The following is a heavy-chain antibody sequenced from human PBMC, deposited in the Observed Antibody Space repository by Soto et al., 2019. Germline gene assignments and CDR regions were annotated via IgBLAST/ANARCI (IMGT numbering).Heavy chain of an antibody. CDR1: GFTLSSYA. Sequence: PGESLKISCAASGFTLSSYAMSWVRQAPGKGLEWVSAISGSGGSTYYADSVKGRFTISRDNSKNTLYLQMNSLRAEDTAVYYCAKRTVVVTLDVWGQGTTVTVSS. D-gene: IGHD2-21*02. V-gene: IGHV3-23*01. J-gene: IGHJ6*02. CDR3: AKRTVVVTLDV. CDR2: ISGSGGST.